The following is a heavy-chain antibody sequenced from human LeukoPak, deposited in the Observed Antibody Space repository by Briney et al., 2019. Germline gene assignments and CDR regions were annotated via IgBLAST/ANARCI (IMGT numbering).Heavy chain of an antibody. V-gene: IGHV5-51*01. D-gene: IGHD6-13*01. J-gene: IGHJ4*02. Sequence: GESLKISFKGSGXIFTTYWIGWVRQMPGKGLEWMGIIYPGDSDTRYSPSFQGQVTISADKSISTAYLQWSSLKASDTAMYYCARGPAAAGIYYWGQGTLVTVSS. CDR2: IYPGDSDT. CDR1: GXIFTTYW. CDR3: ARGPAAAGIYY.